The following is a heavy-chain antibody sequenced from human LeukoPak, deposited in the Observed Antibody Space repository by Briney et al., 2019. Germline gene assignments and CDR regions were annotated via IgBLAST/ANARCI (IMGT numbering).Heavy chain of an antibody. V-gene: IGHV1-18*01. CDR3: ARASPWELLPSDFDY. D-gene: IGHD1-26*01. CDR1: GYTFTSYG. J-gene: IGHJ4*02. CDR2: ISAYNGNT. Sequence: ASVKVSCKASGYTFTSYGISWVRQAPGQGLEWMGWISAYNGNTNYAQKLQGRVTMTTDTSTSTAYMELRSLRSDDTAVYYCARASPWELLPSDFDYWGQGTLVTVSS.